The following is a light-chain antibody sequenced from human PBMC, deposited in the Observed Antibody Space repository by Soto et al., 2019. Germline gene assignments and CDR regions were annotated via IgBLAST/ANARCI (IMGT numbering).Light chain of an antibody. J-gene: IGLJ7*01. CDR1: RSDVGGYKY. CDR3: SSYSTSTTPQWV. CDR2: DVS. V-gene: IGLV2-11*01. Sequence: QSALTQPRSVSGSPGQSVAISCTGSRSDVGGYKYVSWYQQFPGKAPKLIIYDVSRRPSGVPDRFSGSKSGNTASLTISGLQAEDEADYYCSSYSTSTTPQWVFGGGTQLTVL.